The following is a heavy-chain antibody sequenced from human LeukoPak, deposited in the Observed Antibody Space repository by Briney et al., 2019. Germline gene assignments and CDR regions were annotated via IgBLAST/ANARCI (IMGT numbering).Heavy chain of an antibody. CDR2: ISYDGSNK. V-gene: IGHV3-30-3*01. CDR3: VRRAGRRVFTVVTILYYFDY. Sequence: GGSLRLSYAASGFTFSSYAMHWDRQAPGKGLEWVAFISYDGSNKYYADSVKGRFTISRDNAKNSLYLQMNSLRAEDTAVYYCVRRAGRRVFTVVTILYYFDYWGQGTLVTVSS. J-gene: IGHJ4*02. D-gene: IGHD3-3*01. CDR1: GFTFSSYA.